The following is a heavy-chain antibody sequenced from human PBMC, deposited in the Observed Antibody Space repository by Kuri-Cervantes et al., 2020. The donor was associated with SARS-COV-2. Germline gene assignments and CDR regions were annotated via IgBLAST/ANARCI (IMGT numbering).Heavy chain of an antibody. D-gene: IGHD5-24*01. CDR3: AKEAVRGDGFFDY. CDR2: IWYGGSNK. CDR1: GFTFSSYS. J-gene: IGHJ4*02. V-gene: IGHV3-30*02. Sequence: GGSLRLSCAASGFTFSSYSMNWVRQAPGKGLEWVAVIWYGGSNKYYADSVKGRFTISRDNSKNTLYLQMNSLRAEDTAVYYCAKEAVRGDGFFDYWGQGTLVTVSS.